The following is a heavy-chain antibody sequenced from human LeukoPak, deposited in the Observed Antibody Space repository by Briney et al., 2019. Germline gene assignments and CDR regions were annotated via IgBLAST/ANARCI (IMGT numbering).Heavy chain of an antibody. J-gene: IGHJ6*03. Sequence: GASVKVSCKASGYTFTEYGITWLRQAPGQGLEWMGWISAYNGNTNYAQKLQGRVTMTTDTSTSTAYMELRSLRSDDTAVYYCARSLINYMDVWGKGTTVTISS. CDR3: ARSLINYMDV. V-gene: IGHV1-18*01. CDR1: GYTFTEYG. CDR2: ISAYNGNT. D-gene: IGHD3-10*01.